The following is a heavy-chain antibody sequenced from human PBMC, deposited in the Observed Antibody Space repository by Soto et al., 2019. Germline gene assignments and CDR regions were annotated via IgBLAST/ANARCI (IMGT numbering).Heavy chain of an antibody. V-gene: IGHV4-39*01. D-gene: IGHD2-8*02. CDR3: ASFLVGATARNDFDS. Sequence: LQLQESGPGVVKPSETLSLACSVSGGSIRSNDYFWGWVRQPPGKGLEWIASIYSNGGTYDSPSLNSRATVSIDTSKNQFFLTVRSVTAADTAVYYCASFLVGATARNDFDSWGQGTLVTISS. CDR1: GGSIRSNDYF. CDR2: IYSNGGT. J-gene: IGHJ4*02.